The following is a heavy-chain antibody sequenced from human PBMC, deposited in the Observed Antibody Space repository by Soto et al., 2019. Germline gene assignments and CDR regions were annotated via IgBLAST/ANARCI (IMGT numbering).Heavy chain of an antibody. V-gene: IGHV3-30*03. D-gene: IGHD3-22*01. Sequence: LRLSCAASGFTFSSYGMHWVRQAPGKGLEWVAVISYDGSNKYYADSVKGRFTISRDNSKNTLYLQMNSLRAEDTAVYYCARKIYDSSGYYYWSYYYYGMDVWGQGTTVTVSS. CDR1: GFTFSSYG. CDR2: ISYDGSNK. CDR3: ARKIYDSSGYYYWSYYYYGMDV. J-gene: IGHJ6*02.